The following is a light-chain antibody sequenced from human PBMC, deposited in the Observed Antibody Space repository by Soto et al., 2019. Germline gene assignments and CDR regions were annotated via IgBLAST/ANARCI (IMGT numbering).Light chain of an antibody. V-gene: IGKV1-5*03. CDR3: EQYGSSPRT. J-gene: IGKJ1*01. Sequence: EIQMTQSPSTLSASVGDRVTITCRASQSISSWLAWYQQKPGKAPKLLIYKASSLESGVPSRFSGSGSGTEFTLTISRLEPEDFAVYYCEQYGSSPRTFGQGTKVDI. CDR2: KAS. CDR1: QSISSW.